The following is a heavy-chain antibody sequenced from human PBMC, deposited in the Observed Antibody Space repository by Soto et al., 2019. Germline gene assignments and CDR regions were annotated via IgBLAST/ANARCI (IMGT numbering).Heavy chain of an antibody. D-gene: IGHD6-19*01. CDR1: GYSFTSYW. Sequence: PGESLKISCKGSGYSFTSYWIGWVRQMPGKGLEWMGIIYPGDSDTRYSPSFQGQVTISADKSISTAYLQWSSLKASDTAMYYFASDSSGWRFYYGMDVWGQGTTVTVSS. V-gene: IGHV5-51*01. CDR3: ASDSSGWRFYYGMDV. J-gene: IGHJ6*02. CDR2: IYPGDSDT.